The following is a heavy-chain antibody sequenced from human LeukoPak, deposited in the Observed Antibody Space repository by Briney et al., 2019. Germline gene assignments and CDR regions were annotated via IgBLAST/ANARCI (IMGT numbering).Heavy chain of an antibody. CDR2: IYHSGNT. J-gene: IGHJ4*02. V-gene: IGHV4-59*01. CDR1: GDSIRNFY. D-gene: IGHD3-10*01. CDR3: ARGNYGSGSYYVVDFDS. Sequence: SETLSLTCTVSGDSIRNFYWNWVRQPPGKGLEWICYIYHSGNTNFNPSLKSRLTMSIDTSKNQFSLRLTSVTAADTAVYYCARGNYGSGSYYVVDFDSWGQGTLVTVSS.